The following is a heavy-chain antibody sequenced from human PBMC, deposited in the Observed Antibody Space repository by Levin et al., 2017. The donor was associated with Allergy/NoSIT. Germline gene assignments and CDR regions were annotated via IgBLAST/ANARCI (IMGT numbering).Heavy chain of an antibody. Sequence: GGSLRLSCAAPGFPVSRNFMSWVRQAPGKGLEWVSLIYSGGGTLYADSVKGRFTISRDNSKNTLYLQMNSLRPEDTAVYYCARKMDLLITLPGDVWGKGTTVTVSS. D-gene: IGHD5-24*01. CDR1: GFPVSRNF. V-gene: IGHV3-66*02. J-gene: IGHJ6*04. CDR2: IYSGGGT. CDR3: ARKMDLLITLPGDV.